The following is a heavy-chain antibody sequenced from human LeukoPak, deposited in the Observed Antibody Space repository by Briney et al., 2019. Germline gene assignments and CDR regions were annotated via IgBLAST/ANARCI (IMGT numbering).Heavy chain of an antibody. CDR2: IIPIFGTA. CDR1: GGTFSSYA. Sequence: SVKVSCKASGGTFSSYAISWVRQAPGQGLEWMGGIIPIFGTANYAQKFQGRVTITADKSTSTAYMELSSLRAEDTAVYYCAKDVRGWGYGSGSYYTYWGQGTLVTVSS. J-gene: IGHJ4*02. V-gene: IGHV1-69*06. D-gene: IGHD3-10*01. CDR3: AKDVRGWGYGSGSYYTY.